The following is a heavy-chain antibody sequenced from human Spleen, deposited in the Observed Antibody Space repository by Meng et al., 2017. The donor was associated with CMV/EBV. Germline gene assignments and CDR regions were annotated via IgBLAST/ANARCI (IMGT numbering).Heavy chain of an antibody. J-gene: IGHJ6*02. Sequence: SVKVSCKASGGTFNTYAINWVRQAPGQGLEWMGGMIPIFSTPNYAQKFQGRVTITTDESTSTAYMDLSSLRSDDTAVYYCATRGSAAGYGDYTNYYSGLDVWGQGTAVTVSS. CDR3: ATRGSAAGYGDYTNYYSGLDV. D-gene: IGHD4-17*01. CDR1: GGTFNTYA. CDR2: MIPIFSTP. V-gene: IGHV1-69*05.